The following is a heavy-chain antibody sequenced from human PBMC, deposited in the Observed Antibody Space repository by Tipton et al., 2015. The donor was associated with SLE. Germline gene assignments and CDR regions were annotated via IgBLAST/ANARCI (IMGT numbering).Heavy chain of an antibody. CDR1: GGFIIGFY. CDR2: ISESGNT. V-gene: IGHV4-59*12. Sequence: TLSLTCSVPGGFIIGFYWIWIRQPPGRGLEWIGYISESGNTNYNPSLKSRVTMSVDTSKNQFSLSLTSLTPADTAIYFCARDGGGDMLDFWGQGALVTVSS. CDR3: ARDGGGDMLDF. J-gene: IGHJ4*02. D-gene: IGHD2-21*02.